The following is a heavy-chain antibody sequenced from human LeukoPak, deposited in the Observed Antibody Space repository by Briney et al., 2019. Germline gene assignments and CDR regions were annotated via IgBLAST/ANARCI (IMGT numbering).Heavy chain of an antibody. CDR1: GYTFTSYG. J-gene: IGHJ6*02. Sequence: EASVKVSCKASGYTFTSYGISWVRQAPGQGLEWMGWISAYNGNTNYAQKLQGRVTMTTDTSTSTAYMELRSLRSDGTAVYYCARVSSWGVYYYGMDVWGQGTTVTVSS. V-gene: IGHV1-18*01. CDR2: ISAYNGNT. D-gene: IGHD6-13*01. CDR3: ARVSSWGVYYYGMDV.